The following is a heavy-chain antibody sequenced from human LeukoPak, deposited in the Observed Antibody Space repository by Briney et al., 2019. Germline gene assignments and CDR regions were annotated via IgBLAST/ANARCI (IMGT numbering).Heavy chain of an antibody. J-gene: IGHJ5*02. CDR3: ARGSADDDDTWIYP. D-gene: IGHD1-1*01. Sequence: GGSLRLSCAASGFTFSDYGMNWVRQAPGKGLEWVSYISSSPINIYYADSVRGRFTISRDNAKNSVFLQMNSLRAEDTAVYYCARGSADDDDTWIYPWGQGTLVTVSS. V-gene: IGHV3-48*03. CDR1: GFTFSDYG. CDR2: ISSSPINI.